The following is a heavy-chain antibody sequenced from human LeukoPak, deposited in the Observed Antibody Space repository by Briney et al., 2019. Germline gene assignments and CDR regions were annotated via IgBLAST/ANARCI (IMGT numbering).Heavy chain of an antibody. Sequence: GGSLRLSCAASGFTFSSYSMNWVRQAPGKGLEWVSSISSSSSYIYYPDSVKGRFTISRDNSRNTLYLQLNSLRAEDTALYYCAKCAKTPDGGSGWCNWFDAWGQGTLVTVSS. CDR1: GFTFSSYS. J-gene: IGHJ5*02. D-gene: IGHD3-3*01. V-gene: IGHV3-21*04. CDR3: AKCAKTPDGGSGWCNWFDA. CDR2: ISSSSSYI.